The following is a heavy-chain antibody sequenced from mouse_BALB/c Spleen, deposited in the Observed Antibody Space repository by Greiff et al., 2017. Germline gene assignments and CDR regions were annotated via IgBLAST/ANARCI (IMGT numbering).Heavy chain of an antibody. CDR3: ARGAYYFDY. Sequence: QVQLKQSGPELVKPGASVKMSCKASGYTFTSYYIHWVKQRPGQGLEWIGWIYPGDGSTKYNEKFKGKTTLTADKSSSTAYMLLSSLTSEDSAIYFCARGAYYFDYWGQGTTLTVSS. CDR2: IYPGDGST. V-gene: IGHV1S56*01. J-gene: IGHJ2*01. CDR1: GYTFTSYY.